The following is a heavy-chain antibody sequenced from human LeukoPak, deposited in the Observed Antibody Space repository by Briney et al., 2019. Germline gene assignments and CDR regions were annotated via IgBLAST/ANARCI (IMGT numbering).Heavy chain of an antibody. V-gene: IGHV1-69*13. CDR2: IIPIFGTA. D-gene: IGHD3-16*01. Sequence: ASVEVSCKASGNSISNYAVSWVRQAPGQGFERMGGIIPIFGTADYAQKFQGRVTITADQSTSTTYMALSSLKSEDTATYYCTTRACHAGGCSSSFYYYYGLHFWGQGTTVSVSS. CDR1: GNSISNYA. CDR3: TTRACHAGGCSSSFYYYYGLHF. J-gene: IGHJ6*02.